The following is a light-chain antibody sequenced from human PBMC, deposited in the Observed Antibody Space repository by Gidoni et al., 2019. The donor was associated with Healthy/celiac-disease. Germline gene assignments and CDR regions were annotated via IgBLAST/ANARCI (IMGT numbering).Light chain of an antibody. Sequence: DIQMTQSQSSLSASVGDSVTITCRASQSLSSYLNWYQQKPGKAPKLLIYAASSLQSGVPSRFSGSGSGTDFTLTLSSLQPEAFATYSCQQSYSTPPYTFGQGTKLEIK. CDR1: QSLSSY. CDR3: QQSYSTPPYT. CDR2: AAS. J-gene: IGKJ2*01. V-gene: IGKV1-39*01.